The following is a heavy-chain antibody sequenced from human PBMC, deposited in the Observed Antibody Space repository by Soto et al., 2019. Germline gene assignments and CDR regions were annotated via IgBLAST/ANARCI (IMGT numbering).Heavy chain of an antibody. CDR3: ATNHDDISGRTPLLFDS. D-gene: IGHD3-22*01. J-gene: IGHJ4*02. V-gene: IGHV4-31*03. CDR1: GDSIGTGGYY. CDR2: IHYSGDT. Sequence: QVQLQESGPGLVKPSQTLSLTCTVSGDSIGTGGYYWDWIRQHPGKGPEWIGYIHYSGDTYYNPYLTSRLPISLDTSKNQFSLHLSSVTAADTAVYYCATNHDDISGRTPLLFDSWGQRTLVTVSS.